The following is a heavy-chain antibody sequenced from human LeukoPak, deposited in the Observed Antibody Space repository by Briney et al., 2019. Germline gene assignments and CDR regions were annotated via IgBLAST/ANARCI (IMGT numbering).Heavy chain of an antibody. V-gene: IGHV4-61*02. CDR3: ASFFDKYGVPTADY. CDR2: IYASGNT. D-gene: IGHD5/OR15-5a*01. Sequence: PSETLSLTCTVSGDSISSSRHYWSWIRQPAGKGLEWIGRIYASGNTNYNPSLKSRVTISLDTSKNQFSLRLSSVTAADTAVYYCASFFDKYGVPTADYWGQGTLVTVSS. J-gene: IGHJ4*02. CDR1: GDSISSSRHY.